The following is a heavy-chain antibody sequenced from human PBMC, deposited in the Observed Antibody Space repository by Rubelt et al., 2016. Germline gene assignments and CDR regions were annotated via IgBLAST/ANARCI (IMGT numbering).Heavy chain of an antibody. CDR3: ARVPFGYFDY. CDR2: INYSGST. CDR1: GGSISSENFY. J-gene: IGHJ4*02. V-gene: IGHV4-39*07. D-gene: IGHD3-10*01. Sequence: QLQLQESGPGLVKPSETLSLTCTVSGGSISSENFYWDWIRQPPGKGLEWIGSINYSGSTCYNPSLKSRVTISVDTSKNPFFVRLSSVTAADTALYHCARVPFGYFDYWGQGTLVTVSS.